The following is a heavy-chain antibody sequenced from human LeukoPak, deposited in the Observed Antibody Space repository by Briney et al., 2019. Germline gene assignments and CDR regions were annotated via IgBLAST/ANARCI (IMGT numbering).Heavy chain of an antibody. D-gene: IGHD3-3*01. V-gene: IGHV4-31*03. J-gene: IGHJ4*02. CDR1: GGSISSGGYY. CDR3: ARLYYDFWSGYYSTFDY. Sequence: SQTLSLTCTVSGGSISSGGYYWSWIRQHPGKGLEWIGYIYYSGSTYYNPSLKSRVTISVGTSKNQFSLKLSSVTAADTAVYYCARLYYDFWSGYYSTFDYWGQGTLVTVSS. CDR2: IYYSGST.